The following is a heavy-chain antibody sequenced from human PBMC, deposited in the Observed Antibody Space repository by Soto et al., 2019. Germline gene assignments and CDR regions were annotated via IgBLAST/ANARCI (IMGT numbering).Heavy chain of an antibody. D-gene: IGHD6-19*01. Sequence: SVRLSFVTSGFTFSSYSMHWVRQAPGKGLEWVAVMSSDGRNLYYADSVKGRFSISRDNSRNTLFLHMSSLRGEDTAVYYCARDQEAIAGPFDSWGQGTQVTVSS. CDR1: GFTFSSYS. CDR2: MSSDGRNL. V-gene: IGHV3-30*04. CDR3: ARDQEAIAGPFDS. J-gene: IGHJ4*02.